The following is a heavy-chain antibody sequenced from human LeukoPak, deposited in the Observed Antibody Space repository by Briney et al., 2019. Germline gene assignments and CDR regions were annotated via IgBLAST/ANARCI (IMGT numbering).Heavy chain of an antibody. CDR3: ARGLYYYDSSYYYGYYFDY. D-gene: IGHD3-22*01. CDR1: GGSVSSGTYY. Sequence: PSETLSLTCTVSGGSVSSGTYYWSWIRQPPGKGLEWIGYIYYSGGTNYSPSLKSRVTISVDTSKNQFSLKLSSVTAADTAMYYCARGLYYYDSSYYYGYYFDYWGQGTLVTVSS. J-gene: IGHJ4*02. V-gene: IGHV4-61*01. CDR2: IYYSGGT.